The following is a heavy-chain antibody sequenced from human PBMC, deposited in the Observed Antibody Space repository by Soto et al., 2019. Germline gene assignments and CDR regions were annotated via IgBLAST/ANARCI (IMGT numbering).Heavy chain of an antibody. CDR1: GFTFDDYA. D-gene: IGHD6-19*01. J-gene: IGHJ4*02. V-gene: IGHV3-9*01. CDR2: IIWNSAYI. Sequence: PGWSLRLSCAFSGFTFDDYAMHWVRQAPGKGLEWVAGIIWNSAYIVYADSVKGRFTISRDNAKNSLHLQMDSLRAEDTALYYCVKDSTVSGVRQGLDFWGRGTLVTVSS. CDR3: VKDSTVSGVRQGLDF.